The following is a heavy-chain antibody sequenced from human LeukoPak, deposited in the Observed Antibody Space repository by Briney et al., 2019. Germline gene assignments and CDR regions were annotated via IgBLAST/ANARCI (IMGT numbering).Heavy chain of an antibody. CDR3: ARTGGYSYGSFDY. J-gene: IGHJ4*02. Sequence: SETLSLTCTVSGGSISSYYWSWIRQPPGKGLEWIGYIYYSGSTNYNPSLKSRVTIPVDTSKNQFSLKLSSVTAADKAVYYCARTGGYSYGSFDYWGQGTLVTVSS. CDR1: GGSISSYY. V-gene: IGHV4-59*08. CDR2: IYYSGST. D-gene: IGHD5-18*01.